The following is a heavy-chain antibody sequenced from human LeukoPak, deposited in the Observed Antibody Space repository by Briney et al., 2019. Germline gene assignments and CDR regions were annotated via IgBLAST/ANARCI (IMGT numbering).Heavy chain of an antibody. J-gene: IGHJ4*02. V-gene: IGHV3-48*03. D-gene: IGHD3-10*01. CDR3: AGPWYASGRSYLDY. CDR1: GFTFSSYE. CDR2: ISSSCSTI. Sequence: PGGSLRLSCAASGFTFSSYEMNWVRQAPGKGLEWVSYISSSCSTIYYADSVKGRFTISRDNAKNSLYLQMNSLRAEDTAVYYCAGPWYASGRSYLDYWGQGTLVTVSS.